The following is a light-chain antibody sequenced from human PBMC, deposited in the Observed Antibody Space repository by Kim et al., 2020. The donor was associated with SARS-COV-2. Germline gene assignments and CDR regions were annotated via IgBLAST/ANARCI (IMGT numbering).Light chain of an antibody. CDR3: QQYNNWPAIT. Sequence: APGERATLSCRASQSVYNKIAWYQQKPGQAPRLLIYDTSTRYPDIPARFSGSGSGTEFTLTISTLQSEDFAFYYCQQYNNWPAITFGQGTRLEIK. V-gene: IGKV3-15*01. CDR1: QSVYNK. J-gene: IGKJ5*01. CDR2: DTS.